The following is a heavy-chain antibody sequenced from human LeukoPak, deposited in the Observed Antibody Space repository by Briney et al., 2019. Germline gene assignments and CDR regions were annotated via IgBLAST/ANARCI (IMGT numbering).Heavy chain of an antibody. CDR2: INSDGSST. V-gene: IGHV3-74*01. D-gene: IGHD2-15*01. Sequence: PGGSLRLSCAASGFTFSSYWMHWVRQAPGKGLVWVSRINSDGSSTSYADSVKGRFTISRDNAKNTLYLQMNSLRAEDTAVYYCARASRVYCSGGSCYRYYYYYYMDVWGKGTTVTISS. CDR3: ARASRVYCSGGSCYRYYYYYYMDV. CDR1: GFTFSSYW. J-gene: IGHJ6*03.